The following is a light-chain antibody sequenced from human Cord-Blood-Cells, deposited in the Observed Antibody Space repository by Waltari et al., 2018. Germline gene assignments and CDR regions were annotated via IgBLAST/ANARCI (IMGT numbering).Light chain of an antibody. CDR1: SSNVGGHNY. Sequence: QSALTHPPSASGSPGQSVTISCTATSSNVGGHNYVSWYQQHPGKAPKLMIYEVSKRPSGVPDRFSGSKSGNTASLTVSGLQAEDEADYYCSSYAGSNNLVFGGGTKLTVL. J-gene: IGLJ3*02. V-gene: IGLV2-8*01. CDR2: EVS. CDR3: SSYAGSNNLV.